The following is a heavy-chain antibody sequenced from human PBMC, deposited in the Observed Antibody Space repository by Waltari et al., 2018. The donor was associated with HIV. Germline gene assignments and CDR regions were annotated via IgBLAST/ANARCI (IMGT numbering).Heavy chain of an antibody. CDR1: GGTFSSYA. CDR3: AAGCPHGVCRMDY. Sequence: QVQLVQSGAEVKKPGSSVKVSCKASGGTFSSYAISWVRQAPGQGLEWMGRIIPFLGIANYAQTFQGRVSITAAKSPSTAYMELGSLRSEDTAVYFCAAGCPHGVCRMDYWGQGTLVTVSS. D-gene: IGHD2-8*01. CDR2: IIPFLGIA. V-gene: IGHV1-69*04. J-gene: IGHJ4*02.